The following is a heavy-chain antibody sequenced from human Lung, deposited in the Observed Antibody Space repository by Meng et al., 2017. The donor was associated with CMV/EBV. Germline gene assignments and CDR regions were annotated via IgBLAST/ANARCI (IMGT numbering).Heavy chain of an antibody. CDR1: GGYISSSNW. CDR2: IYHSGST. Sequence: QLPLWRAAPVLVQPSGTLHLTCAVSGGYISSSNWWSGARQPPGKGLEWIGEIYHSGSTNYNPSLKSRVTISVDKSKNQFSLNLSSVTAADTAVYYCARVGQWLPIDYWGQGTLVTVSS. D-gene: IGHD6-19*01. CDR3: ARVGQWLPIDY. V-gene: IGHV4-4*02. J-gene: IGHJ4*02.